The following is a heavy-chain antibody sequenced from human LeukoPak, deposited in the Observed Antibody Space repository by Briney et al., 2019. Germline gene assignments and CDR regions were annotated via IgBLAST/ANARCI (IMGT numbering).Heavy chain of an antibody. CDR2: ISPDGNQD. CDR3: AKVNNYDDY. D-gene: IGHD1/OR15-1a*01. Sequence: TGGSLRLSCAASGFTFSIFGIHWVRQAPGKGLEWVAAISPDGNQDYYTDSVKGRFTVSRDNSKNMIYLQMNSLRGEDSAVYYCAKVNNYDDYRGQGTLVTVSS. V-gene: IGHV3-30*18. J-gene: IGHJ4*02. CDR1: GFTFSIFG.